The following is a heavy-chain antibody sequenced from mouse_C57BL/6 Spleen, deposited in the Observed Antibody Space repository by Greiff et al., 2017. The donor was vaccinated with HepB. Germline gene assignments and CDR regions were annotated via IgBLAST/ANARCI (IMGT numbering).Heavy chain of an antibody. CDR3: TSLNWDVFAY. J-gene: IGHJ3*01. CDR2: IDPETGGT. Sequence: VQLQQSGAELVRPGASVTLSCKASGYTFTDYEMHWVKQTPVHGLEWIGAIDPETGGTAYNQKFKGKAILTADKSSSTAYMELRSLTSEDSAVYYCTSLNWDVFAYWGQGTLVTVSA. CDR1: GYTFTDYE. D-gene: IGHD4-1*01. V-gene: IGHV1-15*01.